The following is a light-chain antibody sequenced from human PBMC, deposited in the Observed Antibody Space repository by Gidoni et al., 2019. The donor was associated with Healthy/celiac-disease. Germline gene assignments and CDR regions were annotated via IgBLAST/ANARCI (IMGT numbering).Light chain of an antibody. V-gene: IGKV1-5*03. CDR3: QQYNSYSWT. CDR2: KAS. Sequence: NQMTQSPSTLSASVGDRGTITCRASQSISSWLAWYQQKPGNAPKLLIYKASSLESGVPSRFSGSGSGTEFTLTISSLQPDDFATYYCQQYNSYSWTFGQGTKVEIK. J-gene: IGKJ1*01. CDR1: QSISSW.